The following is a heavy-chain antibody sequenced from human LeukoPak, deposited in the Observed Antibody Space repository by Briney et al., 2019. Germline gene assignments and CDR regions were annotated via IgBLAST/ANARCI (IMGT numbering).Heavy chain of an antibody. V-gene: IGHV5-51*01. CDR1: GYTFTSYW. CDR3: ARLVPAAAPYAFDI. J-gene: IGHJ3*02. Sequence: GESLKISCKGSGYTFTSYWIAWVRQMPGKGLEWMGIIYPGDSDTRYSPSFQGQVTISADKSISTAYLQWSSLKASDTAMYYCARLVPAAAPYAFDIWGQGTMVTVSS. CDR2: IYPGDSDT. D-gene: IGHD2-2*01.